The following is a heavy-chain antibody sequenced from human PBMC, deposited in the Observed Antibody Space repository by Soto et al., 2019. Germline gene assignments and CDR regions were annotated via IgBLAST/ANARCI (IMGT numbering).Heavy chain of an antibody. Sequence: EVQLLESGGGLVQPGGSLRLSCAASGFTFSSYAMSWVRQAPGKGLEWVSAISGSGGSTYYADTVKGRFTISRDNSKNTLYLQMNSLRAEETAVYYCAKADRVGLPPDYWGQGTLVTVSS. CDR2: ISGSGGST. J-gene: IGHJ4*02. V-gene: IGHV3-23*01. CDR1: GFTFSSYA. D-gene: IGHD3-16*01. CDR3: AKADRVGLPPDY.